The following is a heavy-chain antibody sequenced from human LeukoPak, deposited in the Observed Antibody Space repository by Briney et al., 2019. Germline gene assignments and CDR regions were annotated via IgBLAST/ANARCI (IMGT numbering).Heavy chain of an antibody. CDR1: GYTFTGYY. D-gene: IGHD5-18*01. CDR2: INPNSGGT. CDR3: ARDREYSYGYGFDP. J-gene: IGHJ5*02. Sequence: ASVKVSCKASGYTFTGYYMHWVRQAPGQGLEWTGWINPNSGGTNYAQKFQGRVTMTRDTSISTAYMELSRLRSDDTAVYYCARDREYSYGYGFDPWGQGTLVTVSS. V-gene: IGHV1-2*02.